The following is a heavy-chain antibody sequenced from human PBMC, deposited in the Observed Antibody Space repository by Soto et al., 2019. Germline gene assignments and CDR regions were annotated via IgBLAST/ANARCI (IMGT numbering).Heavy chain of an antibody. J-gene: IGHJ4*02. D-gene: IGHD3-3*01. CDR1: GGSISSGGYY. CDR2: IHHSGST. CDR3: ARVPQYYDFLSDYHIANCFDY. V-gene: IGHV4-31*03. Sequence: QVQLQESGPGLVRPSQSLSLTCTVSGGSISSGGYYWSWIRQHPGKGLEWIGYIHHSGSTYYNPSLKSRVTVSVDTSKNQFSLEVTSVTAADTAVYYYARVPQYYDFLSDYHIANCFDYWGQGTLVTVSS.